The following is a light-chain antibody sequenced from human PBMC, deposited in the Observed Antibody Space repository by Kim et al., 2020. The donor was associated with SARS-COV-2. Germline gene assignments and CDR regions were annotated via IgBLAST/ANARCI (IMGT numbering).Light chain of an antibody. CDR1: QTINNY. J-gene: IGKJ1*01. CDR2: KAS. Sequence: DIQMTQSPSTLSASVGDRVTITCRASQTINNYLAWYQHKLGKAPKLLIYKASILQSGVPSRFSGSGSGTEFTLTINSLQPDDFATYYCQQYLTWTFGQGTKVEIK. CDR3: QQYLTWT. V-gene: IGKV1-5*03.